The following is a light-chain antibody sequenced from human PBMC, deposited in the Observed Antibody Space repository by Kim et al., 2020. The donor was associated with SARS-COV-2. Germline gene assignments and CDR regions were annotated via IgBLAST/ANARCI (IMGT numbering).Light chain of an antibody. J-gene: IGLJ3*02. V-gene: IGLV1-51*01. CDR1: SSNIGNDY. CDR2: DNN. CDR3: GTWDSSLSPWV. Sequence: GQKVTTSWSGDSSNIGNDYVSWYQQRRGTAPKLLIYDNNKRPSGIPDRFSGSKSGTSATLGITGLQTGDEADYYCGTWDSSLSPWVFGGGTQLTVL.